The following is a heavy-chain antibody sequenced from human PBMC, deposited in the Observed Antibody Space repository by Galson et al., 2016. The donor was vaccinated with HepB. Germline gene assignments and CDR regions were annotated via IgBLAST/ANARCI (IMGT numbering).Heavy chain of an antibody. Sequence: SLTCAVSGGSVSSYFWSWIRQPPGKGLEWIGYMYYGGTIKYNPSLMSRVTMSVATSTNPFSLRLTSVTAADPAVYYCAGAWGITAARFSFFNFYGLDVWGPGTTVTVSS. V-gene: IGHV4-59*02. J-gene: IGHJ6*02. CDR3: AGAWGITAARFSFFNFYGLDV. D-gene: IGHD6-13*01. CDR1: GGSVSSYF. CDR2: MYYGGTI.